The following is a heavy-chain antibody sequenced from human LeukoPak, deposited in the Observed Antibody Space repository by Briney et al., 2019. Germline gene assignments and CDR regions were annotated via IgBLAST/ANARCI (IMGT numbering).Heavy chain of an antibody. J-gene: IGHJ4*02. CDR1: GFSFSSYA. CDR3: AKDFYDSSGSRYDY. Sequence: GGSLRLSCAASGFSFSSYAMSWVRQAPGVGLEWVSAIDGGGGRTWHADSVRGRFTISRDNSKNTLFMQMNSLRAEDTAVYYCAKDFYDSSGSRYDYWGQGTLVTVSS. CDR2: IDGGGGRT. D-gene: IGHD3-22*01. V-gene: IGHV3-23*01.